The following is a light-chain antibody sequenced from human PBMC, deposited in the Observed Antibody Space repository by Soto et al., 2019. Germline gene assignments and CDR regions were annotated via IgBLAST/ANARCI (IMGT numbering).Light chain of an antibody. CDR3: QRYASSPRT. CDR2: GAS. CDR1: QSVGSSQ. J-gene: IGKJ1*01. Sequence: EIVLTQSPGTLSLSPGERATLSCRASQSVGSSQLAWHQQTPGHAPRLLIYGASSTATGIPDRFSGSGVEKDFTLTISRQEPEDVAVYYCQRYASSPRTFGQGTKVEIK. V-gene: IGKV3-20*01.